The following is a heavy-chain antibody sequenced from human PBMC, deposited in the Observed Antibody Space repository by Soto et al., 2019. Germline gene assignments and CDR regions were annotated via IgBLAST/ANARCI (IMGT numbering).Heavy chain of an antibody. CDR3: ARKGNYYGSGSYVGWFDP. CDR1: GGSISSGYYY. D-gene: IGHD3-10*01. J-gene: IGHJ5*02. CDR2: IYYSGNT. V-gene: IGHV4-30-4*01. Sequence: SETLSLTCSVSGGSISSGYYYWSWIRQPPGKGLEWIGNIYYSGNTYYNPSLKSRLIISIDTSKNQFSLKLSSVTAADTAVYYCARKGNYYGSGSYVGWFDPWGQGTLVTVSS.